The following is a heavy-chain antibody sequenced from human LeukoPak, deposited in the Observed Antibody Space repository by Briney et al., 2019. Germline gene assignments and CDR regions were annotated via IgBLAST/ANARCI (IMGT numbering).Heavy chain of an antibody. J-gene: IGHJ4*02. CDR1: GFTVSNNY. CDR2: IYSGGST. V-gene: IGHV3-66*01. Sequence: GGSLRLSCAASGFTVSNNYMSWVRQAPGKGLEWVSVIYSGGSTYYADSVKGRFTMSRDNSKNTMYLQMNSLTAEDTAVYYCAREEGPLDYRGQGTLVTVSS. CDR3: AREEGPLDY.